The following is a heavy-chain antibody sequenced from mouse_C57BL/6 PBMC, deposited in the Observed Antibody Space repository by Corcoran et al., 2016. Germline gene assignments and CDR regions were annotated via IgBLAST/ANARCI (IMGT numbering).Heavy chain of an antibody. CDR3: ARSNYGTPYYFDY. J-gene: IGHJ2*01. CDR1: GYTFTDYY. V-gene: IGHV1-76*01. Sequence: QVQLKQSGAELVRPGASVKLSCKASGYTFTDYYINWVKQRPGQGLEWIARIYPGSGNTYYNEKFKGKATLTAEKSSSTAYMQLSSLTSEDSAVQFCARSNYGTPYYFDYWGQGTTLTVSS. CDR2: IYPGSGNT. D-gene: IGHD1-1*01.